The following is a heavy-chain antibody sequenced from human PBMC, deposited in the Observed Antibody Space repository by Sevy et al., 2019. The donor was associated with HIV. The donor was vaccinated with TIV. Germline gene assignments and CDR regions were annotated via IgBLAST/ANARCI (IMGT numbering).Heavy chain of an antibody. Sequence: ASVKVSCKASGYTFTGYYMHWVRQAPGQGLEWMGWINPNSGGTNYAQKFQGRVTMTRDTSISTAYMELSRLRSDDTAVYYCARDLEPAIVVVPAAIGDYYYYGMDVWGQGTTVTVSS. CDR3: ARDLEPAIVVVPAAIGDYYYYGMDV. CDR2: INPNSGGT. CDR1: GYTFTGYY. J-gene: IGHJ6*02. D-gene: IGHD2-2*02. V-gene: IGHV1-2*02.